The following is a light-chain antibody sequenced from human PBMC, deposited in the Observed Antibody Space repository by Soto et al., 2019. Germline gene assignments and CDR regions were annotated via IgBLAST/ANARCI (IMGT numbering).Light chain of an antibody. V-gene: IGLV2-14*01. J-gene: IGLJ2*01. Sequence: QPVLTQPASVSGSPGQSITISCTGTSSDVGLYNYVSWYQQHPGKAPKLMIYDVSDRPSGVSNRFSGSKSGNTASLTISGLQAEDEGDYYCSSYTASSTLIFGGGTKLTVL. CDR2: DVS. CDR3: SSYTASSTLI. CDR1: SSDVGLYNY.